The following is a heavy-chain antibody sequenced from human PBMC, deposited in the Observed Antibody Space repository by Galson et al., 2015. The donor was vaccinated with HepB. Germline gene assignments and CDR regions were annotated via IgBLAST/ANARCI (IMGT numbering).Heavy chain of an antibody. D-gene: IGHD6-6*01. J-gene: IGHJ6*03. Sequence: SLRLSCAASGFTFSSYSMNWVRQAPGKGLEWVSYISSSRSYIYYADSVRGRFTISRDNAKNSLYLQMNGLRAEDTAVYYCARAMRSSSSAYYYYYMDVWGKGTTVTVSS. CDR3: ARAMRSSSSAYYYYYMDV. CDR1: GFTFSSYS. CDR2: ISSSRSYI. V-gene: IGHV3-21*01.